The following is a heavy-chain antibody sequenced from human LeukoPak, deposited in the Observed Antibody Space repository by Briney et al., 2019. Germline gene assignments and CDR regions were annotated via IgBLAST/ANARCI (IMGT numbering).Heavy chain of an antibody. J-gene: IGHJ4*02. CDR3: ARDQYGSGSYSLGSFDY. Sequence: PGGSLRLSCAASGFTFSSYSMNWVRQAPGKGLEWVSYISSSSSTIYYADSVKGRFTISRDNAKNSLYLQMNSLRDEDTAVCYCARDQYGSGSYSLGSFDYWGQGTLVTVSS. CDR2: ISSSSSTI. D-gene: IGHD3-10*01. V-gene: IGHV3-48*02. CDR1: GFTFSSYS.